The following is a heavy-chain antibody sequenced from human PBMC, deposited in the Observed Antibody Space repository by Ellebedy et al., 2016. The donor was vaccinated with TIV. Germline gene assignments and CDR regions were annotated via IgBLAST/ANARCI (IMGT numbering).Heavy chain of an antibody. V-gene: IGHV4-39*01. CDR1: GGSISSSSYH. Sequence: SETLSLTCSVSGGSISSSSYHWGWIRQPPGKGLEWIGSIHYSGSTNYNPSLKSRLTFSVDTSKNQFSLKLSSVTAADTAVYYCSRGIREVQLRDWGQGTLVTVSS. CDR2: IHYSGST. CDR3: SRGIREVQLRD. J-gene: IGHJ4*02. D-gene: IGHD5-18*01.